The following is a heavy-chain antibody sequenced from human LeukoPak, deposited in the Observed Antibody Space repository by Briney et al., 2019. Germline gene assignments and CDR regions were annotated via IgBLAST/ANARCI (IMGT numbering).Heavy chain of an antibody. CDR2: INPSGGAT. Sequence: ASVKVSCRASGYTFTSYYMHWLRQAPGQGLEWMGIINPSGGATSYAQKFQDRVTLTRDTSTSTVYMELTSLRSEDTAVYYCARGNDTVMGNRNFFDYWGQGTLVTVSS. V-gene: IGHV1-46*01. CDR1: GYTFTSYY. D-gene: IGHD5-18*01. CDR3: ARGNDTVMGNRNFFDY. J-gene: IGHJ4*02.